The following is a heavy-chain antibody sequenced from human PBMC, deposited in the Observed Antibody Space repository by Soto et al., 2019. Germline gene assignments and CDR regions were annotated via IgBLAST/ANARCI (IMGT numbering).Heavy chain of an antibody. V-gene: IGHV3-23*01. D-gene: IGHD6-6*01. CDR3: AKTAAARPNLSLDS. J-gene: IGHJ4*02. CDR2: ISGSGGGT. CDR1: GFTFSSYA. Sequence: GGSLRLSCTATGFTFSSYAMSWVRQAPGKGLEWVSVISGSGGGTYYADSVKGRFTISRDKSKNTLYLQMNSLRVEDTAVFYCAKTAAARPNLSLDSWGPGTLVTVSS.